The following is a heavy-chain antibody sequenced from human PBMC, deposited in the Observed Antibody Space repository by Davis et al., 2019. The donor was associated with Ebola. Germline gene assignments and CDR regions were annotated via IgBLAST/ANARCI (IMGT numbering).Heavy chain of an antibody. CDR3: ARREAASIDY. V-gene: IGHV3-74*03. D-gene: IGHD6-25*01. CDR1: GFTFSSYA. Sequence: GESLKISCAASGFTFSSYAMHWVRQAPGKGLVWVSRINSDGSSVEYADSVKGRFTISRDNAKNTLFLQLNSLRVEDTAIYYCARREAASIDYWGQGTLVTVSS. J-gene: IGHJ4*02. CDR2: INSDGSSV.